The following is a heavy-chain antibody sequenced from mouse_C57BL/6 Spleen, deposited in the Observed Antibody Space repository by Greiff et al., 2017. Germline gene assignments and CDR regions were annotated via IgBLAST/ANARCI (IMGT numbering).Heavy chain of an antibody. D-gene: IGHD2-4*01. J-gene: IGHJ3*01. CDR2: INPNNGGT. Sequence: VQLQQSGPELVKPGASVKISCKASGYTFTDYYMNWVKQSHGKSLEWIGDINPNNGGTSYNQKFKGKATLTVDKSSSTAYMELRSLTSEDSAVYYWARVYYDYDALAYWGQGTLVTVSA. CDR1: GYTFTDYY. CDR3: ARVYYDYDALAY. V-gene: IGHV1-26*01.